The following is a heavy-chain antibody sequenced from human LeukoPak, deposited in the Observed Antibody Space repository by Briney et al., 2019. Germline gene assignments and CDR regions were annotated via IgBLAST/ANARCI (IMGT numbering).Heavy chain of an antibody. CDR3: ARERLYSGYDSGGMDV. D-gene: IGHD5-12*01. Sequence: SETLPLTCTVSGGSISSYYWSWVRQPPGQGLEWIGYIYYSGSTNYNPSLKSRVTISVDTSKNQFSLKLSSVTAPDTAVYYCARERLYSGYDSGGMDVWGEGSTVSVSS. CDR1: GGSISSYY. J-gene: IGHJ6*04. V-gene: IGHV4-59*01. CDR2: IYYSGST.